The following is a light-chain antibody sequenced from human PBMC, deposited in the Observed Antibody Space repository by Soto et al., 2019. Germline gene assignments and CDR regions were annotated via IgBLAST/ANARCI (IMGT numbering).Light chain of an antibody. V-gene: IGKV1-9*01. Sequence: DIQLTQSPSFLSASVGDRVTITCRASQGISSYLAWYQQEPGKAPKLLIYSASTLQGGVPSRFSGSGSGTDFTLTISSLQPEDFATYYCQHLNDYPRTFGQGTKVEVK. J-gene: IGKJ1*01. CDR3: QHLNDYPRT. CDR1: QGISSY. CDR2: SAS.